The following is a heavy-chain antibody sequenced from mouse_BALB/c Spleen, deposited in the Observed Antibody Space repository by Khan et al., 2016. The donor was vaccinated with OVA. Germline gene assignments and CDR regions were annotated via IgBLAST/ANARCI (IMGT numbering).Heavy chain of an antibody. J-gene: IGHJ4*01. D-gene: IGHD1-1*01. CDR2: INTYTGEP. V-gene: IGHV9-3-1*01. CDR3: ARPPYVSYVMVY. Sequence: LVESGPELMKPGETVKISCKASGYTFTNYGMNWVKQAPGKGLKWMGWINTYTGEPTYADDFKGRFAFSLETSASTAYLQINNLKNEDTATYFCARPPYVSYVMVYWGQGTSVTVSS. CDR1: GYTFTNYG.